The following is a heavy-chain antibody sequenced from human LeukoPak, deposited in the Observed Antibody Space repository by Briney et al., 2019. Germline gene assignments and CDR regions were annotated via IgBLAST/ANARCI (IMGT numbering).Heavy chain of an antibody. CDR1: GGSFSGYY. V-gene: IGHV4-34*01. Sequence: SETLSLTCAVYGGSFSGYYWSWIRQPPGKGLEWIGEINHSGSTNYNPSLKSRVTISVDTSKNQFSLKLSSVTAADTAVYYCAREGVVRGVIRSLWVVWFDPWGQGTLVTVSS. CDR3: AREGVVRGVIRSLWVVWFDP. J-gene: IGHJ5*02. D-gene: IGHD3-10*01. CDR2: INHSGST.